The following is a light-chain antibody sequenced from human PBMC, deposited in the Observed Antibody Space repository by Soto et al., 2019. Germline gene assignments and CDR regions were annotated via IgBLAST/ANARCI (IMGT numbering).Light chain of an antibody. J-gene: IGKJ2*01. CDR2: SAS. V-gene: IGKV1-39*01. Sequence: DIQMTQSPSSLSASAGDRVTITCRASQSIREYLNWYQQKPGKAPNLLIYSASSLRSGVPSRFSGSGSGTDVTLTISSLQPEAAATYYCQQSFSAPSYTFGQGTKLEIK. CDR3: QQSFSAPSYT. CDR1: QSIREY.